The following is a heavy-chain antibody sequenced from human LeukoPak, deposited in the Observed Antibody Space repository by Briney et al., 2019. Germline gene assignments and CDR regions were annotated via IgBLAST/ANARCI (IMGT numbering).Heavy chain of an antibody. CDR1: GFTVSSNY. J-gene: IGHJ6*02. Sequence: GGSLRLSCAASGFTVSSNYMSWVRQAPGKGLEWVSVIYSGGSTYYADSVKGRFTISRDNSKNTLYLQMNSLRAEDTALYYCARDFPSYGMDVWGQGTTVTVSS. V-gene: IGHV3-66*01. CDR3: ARDFPSYGMDV. CDR2: IYSGGST.